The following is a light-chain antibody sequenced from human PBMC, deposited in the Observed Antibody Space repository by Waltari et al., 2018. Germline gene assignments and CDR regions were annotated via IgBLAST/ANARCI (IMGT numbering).Light chain of an antibody. CDR2: INN. CDR1: SSNIGSNS. V-gene: IGLV1-44*01. CDR3: AAWDDSLNGSWV. J-gene: IGLJ3*02. Sequence: QSVLTQPPSASGTPGQRVTIPCSGSSSNIGSNSVNWYQQLPGTAPKLLIYINNQRPPGVPDRCSGSKSGTSASLAISGLQSEDEADYYCAAWDDSLNGSWVFGGGTKLTVL.